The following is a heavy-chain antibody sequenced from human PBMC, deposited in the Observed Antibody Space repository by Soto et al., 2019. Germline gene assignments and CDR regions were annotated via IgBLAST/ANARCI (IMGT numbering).Heavy chain of an antibody. J-gene: IGHJ3*01. Sequence: PGGSLRLSCEASGFIFTGYSLAWVRQAPGKGLEWLSYITSSNAYIYYADSVRGRFTFSKDNARNSVYLHVNNLSAEATVVYSFTRDLPRTSFNLWGQGTMVTVSS. V-gene: IGHV3-21*06. CDR1: GFIFTGYS. CDR2: ITSSNAYI. CDR3: TRDLPRTSFNL.